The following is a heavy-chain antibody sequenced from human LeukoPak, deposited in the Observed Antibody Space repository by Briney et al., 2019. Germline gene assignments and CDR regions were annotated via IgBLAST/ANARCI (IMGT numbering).Heavy chain of an antibody. V-gene: IGHV4-39*07. J-gene: IGHJ5*02. D-gene: IGHD3-3*01. CDR3: ARGGEYDFWSGYYTPEDHNWFDP. CDR2: IYYSGST. Sequence: SETLSLTCTVSGGSISSSSYYWGWIRQPPGKGLEWIGSIYYSGSTYYNPSLKSRVTISVDTSKNQFSLKLSSVTAADTAVYYCARGGEYDFWSGYYTPEDHNWFDPWGQGTLVTVSS. CDR1: GGSISSSSYY.